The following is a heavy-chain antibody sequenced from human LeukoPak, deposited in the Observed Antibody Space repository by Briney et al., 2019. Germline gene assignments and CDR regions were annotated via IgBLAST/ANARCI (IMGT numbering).Heavy chain of an antibody. CDR3: ARASLVAGTDAEYFQH. V-gene: IGHV3-33*01. CDR1: GFTFSSYG. J-gene: IGHJ1*01. Sequence: GGSLRLSCAASGFTFSSYGMHWVRQAPGKGLEWVAVIWYDGSNKYYADSVKGRFTISRDNSKNTLCLQMNSLRAEDTAVYYCARASLVAGTDAEYFQHWGQGTLVTVSS. CDR2: IWYDGSNK. D-gene: IGHD6-19*01.